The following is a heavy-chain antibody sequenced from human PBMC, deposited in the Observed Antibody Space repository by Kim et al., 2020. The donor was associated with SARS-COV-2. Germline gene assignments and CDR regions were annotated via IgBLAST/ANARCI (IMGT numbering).Heavy chain of an antibody. D-gene: IGHD3-9*01. CDR3: AKDQAHYDILTGLDY. V-gene: IGHV3-30*02. J-gene: IGHJ4*02. Sequence: GDSVKVRFTISRDKSKNTLSLQMNSLRAEDTAVYYCAKDQAHYDILTGLDYWGQGTLVAVSS.